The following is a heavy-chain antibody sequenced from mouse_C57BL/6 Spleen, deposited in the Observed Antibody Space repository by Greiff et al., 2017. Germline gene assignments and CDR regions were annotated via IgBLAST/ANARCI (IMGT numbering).Heavy chain of an antibody. CDR2: IYPGSGST. CDR1: GYTFTSYW. Sequence: VHLVESGAELVKPGASVKMSCKASGYTFTSYWITWVKQRPGQGLEWIGDIYPGSGSTNYNEKFKSKATLTVDTSSSTAYMQLSSLTSEDSAVYYCARLYGYDAYAMDYWGQGTSVTVSS. CDR3: ARLYGYDAYAMDY. V-gene: IGHV1-55*01. J-gene: IGHJ4*01. D-gene: IGHD2-2*01.